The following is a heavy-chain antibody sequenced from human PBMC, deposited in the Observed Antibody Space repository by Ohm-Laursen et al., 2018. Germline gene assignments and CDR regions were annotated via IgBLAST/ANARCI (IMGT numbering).Heavy chain of an antibody. V-gene: IGHV3-7*01. J-gene: IGHJ4*02. D-gene: IGHD5-12*01. CDR2: IKQDGSIK. CDR3: ARIGYRSSSNDY. CDR1: GFTFNTYW. Sequence: SLRLSCAAPGFTFNTYWMSWVRQAPGKGLEWVANIKQDGSIKYYVNSVKGRFTISRDNAKNSLHLQMNSLRAEDTAVYYCARIGYRSSSNDYWGQGTLVTVSS.